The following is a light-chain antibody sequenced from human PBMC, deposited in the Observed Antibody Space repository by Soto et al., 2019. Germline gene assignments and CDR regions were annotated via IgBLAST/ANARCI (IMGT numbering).Light chain of an antibody. V-gene: IGKV3-20*01. J-gene: IGKJ4*01. CDR2: GAS. CDR1: QSVSSNL. Sequence: EIVLTRSPGTLSLSQGERATLSCRASQSVSSNLLAWYQEKPGQAPRLLIYGASSRATGIPDRFSGSGSGTDFTLTISRLEPEDFAVYYCRQYGRSLASAIGGGTKV. CDR3: RQYGRSLASA.